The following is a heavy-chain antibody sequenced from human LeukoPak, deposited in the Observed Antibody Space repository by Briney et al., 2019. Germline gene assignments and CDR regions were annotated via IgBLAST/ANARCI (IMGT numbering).Heavy chain of an antibody. Sequence: PGGSLRLSCAASGFTFSSYEMNWVRQALGKGLEWLSYISSSGSTKYYADSVKGRFTISRDNAKNSLYLQMNSLRAEDTAVYYCARVSNIAGRPLDYWGQGTLVAVSS. CDR3: ARVSNIAGRPLDY. V-gene: IGHV3-48*03. CDR2: ISSSGSTK. J-gene: IGHJ4*02. CDR1: GFTFSSYE. D-gene: IGHD6-6*01.